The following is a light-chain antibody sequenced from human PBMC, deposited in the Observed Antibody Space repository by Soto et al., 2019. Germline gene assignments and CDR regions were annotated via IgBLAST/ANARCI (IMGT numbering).Light chain of an antibody. CDR1: QSVSSSF. Sequence: ESVLTQSPGTLSLSPGERATLSCRASQSVSSSFLAWYQLKPGQAPRLLIYGASSRATGIPDRFSGSGSGTDFTLTISRLEPEDFAVYYCQQYDSSPWTFGQGTTVEIK. CDR2: GAS. J-gene: IGKJ1*01. CDR3: QQYDSSPWT. V-gene: IGKV3-20*01.